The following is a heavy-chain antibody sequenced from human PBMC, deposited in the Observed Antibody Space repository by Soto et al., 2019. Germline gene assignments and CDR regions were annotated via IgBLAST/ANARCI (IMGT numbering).Heavy chain of an antibody. CDR2: IIPIFGTA. CDR3: AGSPGGEAYYYYGMDV. CDR1: GGTFSSYA. J-gene: IGHJ6*04. V-gene: IGHV1-69*12. Sequence: QVQLVQSGAEVKKPGSSVKVSCKASGGTFSSYAISWVRQAPGQGLEWMGGIIPIFGTANYAQKFQGRVTITADESTSTAYMELSSRRSEDTAVYYCAGSPGGEAYYYYGMDVWGKGTTVTVSS. D-gene: IGHD2-15*01.